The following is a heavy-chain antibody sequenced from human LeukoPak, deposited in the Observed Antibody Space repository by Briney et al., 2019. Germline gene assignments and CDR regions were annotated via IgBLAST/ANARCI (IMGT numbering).Heavy chain of an antibody. J-gene: IGHJ3*02. V-gene: IGHV4-4*02. CDR2: IYHSGST. D-gene: IGHD4-17*01. Sequence: SGTLSLTCAVSGGSISSSNWWSWVRQPPGKGLEWIGEIYHSGSTNYNPSLKSRVTIPVDKSKNQFSLKLSSVTAADTAVYYCARRVQYGDYAFDIWGQGTMVTVSS. CDR1: GGSISSSNW. CDR3: ARRVQYGDYAFDI.